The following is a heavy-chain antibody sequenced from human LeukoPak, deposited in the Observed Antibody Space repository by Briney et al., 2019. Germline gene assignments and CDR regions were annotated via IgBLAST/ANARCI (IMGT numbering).Heavy chain of an antibody. D-gene: IGHD5-18*01. CDR2: IYSGGTT. CDR3: TKDSVRIQPATG. CDR1: GFTVSSNY. J-gene: IGHJ4*02. V-gene: IGHV3-53*01. Sequence: PGGSLRLSCAASGFTVSSNYMSWVRQAPGKGLEWVSVIYSGGTTYYADSVKGRFTISRDNSKNTLYLQMNSLRAEDTAVYYCTKDSVRIQPATGWGQGTLVTVSS.